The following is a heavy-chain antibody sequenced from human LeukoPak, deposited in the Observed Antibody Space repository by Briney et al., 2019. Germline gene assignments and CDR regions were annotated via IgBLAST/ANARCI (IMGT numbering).Heavy chain of an antibody. V-gene: IGHV4-61*02. Sequence: PSQTLSLTCTVSGGSISSGSYYWSWIRQPAGKGLEWIGRIYTSGSTNYNPSLKSRVTISVDTSKNQFSLKLSSVTAADTAVYYCARSPRGLAAGAFDIWGQGTMVTVSS. J-gene: IGHJ3*02. CDR2: IYTSGST. CDR1: GGSISSGSYY. CDR3: ARSPRGLAAGAFDI. D-gene: IGHD6-19*01.